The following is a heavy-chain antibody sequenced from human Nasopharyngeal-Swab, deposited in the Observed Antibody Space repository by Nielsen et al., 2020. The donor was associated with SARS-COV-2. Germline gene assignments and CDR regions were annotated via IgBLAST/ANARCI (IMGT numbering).Heavy chain of an antibody. Sequence: SVKVSCKASGGTFSSYAISWVRQAPGQGLEWMGGIIPIFGTANYAQKFQGRVTITADESTSTAYMELSSLRSEDTAVYYCARGKRIAARPETRVHYYYYMDVWGKGTTVTVSS. D-gene: IGHD6-6*01. CDR2: IIPIFGTA. CDR3: ARGKRIAARPETRVHYYYYMDV. CDR1: GGTFSSYA. J-gene: IGHJ6*03. V-gene: IGHV1-69*13.